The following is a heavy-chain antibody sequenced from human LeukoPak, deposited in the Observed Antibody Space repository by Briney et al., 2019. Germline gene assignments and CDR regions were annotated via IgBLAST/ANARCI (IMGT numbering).Heavy chain of an antibody. D-gene: IGHD2-15*01. CDR1: GGSISSTYHY. CDR3: ARQAFCSGSSCNPFDY. CDR2: IYYSGST. V-gene: IGHV4-61*05. Sequence: SETLSLTRTVSGGSISSTYHYWGWIRQPPGKGLEWIGYIYYSGSTNYNPSLKSRVTISIDTSKSQFSLKLSSVTAADTAVYYCARQAFCSGSSCNPFDYWGQGTLVTVSS. J-gene: IGHJ4*02.